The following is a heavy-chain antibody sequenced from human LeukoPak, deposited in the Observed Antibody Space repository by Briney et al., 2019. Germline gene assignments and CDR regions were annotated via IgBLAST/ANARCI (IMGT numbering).Heavy chain of an antibody. D-gene: IGHD2-21*02. V-gene: IGHV3-48*02. Sequence: GGSLRLSCAASGXTFSSYSMNWVRQAPGKGREWVSYISRSSSNIYYADSVKGRFTISRDNAKNSLYLQMSSLRDEDTAVYYCARDRDWGFDYWGQGTLVTVSS. CDR3: ARDRDWGFDY. J-gene: IGHJ4*02. CDR1: GXTFSSYS. CDR2: ISRSSSNI.